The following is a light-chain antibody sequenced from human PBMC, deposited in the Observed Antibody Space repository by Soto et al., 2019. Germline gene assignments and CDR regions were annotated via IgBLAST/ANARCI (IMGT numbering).Light chain of an antibody. V-gene: IGKV3-11*01. CDR2: GAS. CDR3: QHRGKWPRT. Sequence: EIVLTQSPATLSLSPEERATLSCRASQRVSSYLAWYQQTPGQAPRLLIYGASNRPTGIPARFSGSGSGTDFTLTISSLEPEDFAVYYCQHRGKWPRTFGQGTELEIK. J-gene: IGKJ2*01. CDR1: QRVSSY.